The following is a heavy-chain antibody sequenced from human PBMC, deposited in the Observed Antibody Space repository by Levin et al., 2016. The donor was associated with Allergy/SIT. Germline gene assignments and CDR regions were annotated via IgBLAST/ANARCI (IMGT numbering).Heavy chain of an antibody. CDR2: IKSKTDGETT. J-gene: IGHJ6*02. Sequence: GGSLRLSCVASGFTFSSFWMSWVRQAPGKGLEWVGRIKSKTDGETTYYVAPVKGRFTISRDDSKNTLYLQMNSLKIEDTAVYYCTTDTTGYGDYYYYGMDVWGQGTTVTVSS. CDR1: GFTFSSFW. D-gene: IGHD4-17*01. CDR3: TTDTTGYGDYYYYGMDV. V-gene: IGHV3-15*01.